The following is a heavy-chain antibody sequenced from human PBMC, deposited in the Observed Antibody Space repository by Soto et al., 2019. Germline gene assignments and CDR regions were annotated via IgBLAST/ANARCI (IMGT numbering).Heavy chain of an antibody. V-gene: IGHV4-30-4*08. D-gene: IGHD6-19*01. CDR3: ARAVGDPLYYLDY. CDR2: IYSIGNT. CDR1: GDCVSSCGFS. J-gene: IGHJ4*02. Sequence: SGSLYLTCTFSGDCVSSCGFSGSWKHQPPGKGLEFIGYIYSIGNTYYNPSLKSRVTISVDTSKNQFSLRLSSVTAADTAMYYCARAVGDPLYYLDYWGQGTLVTVSS.